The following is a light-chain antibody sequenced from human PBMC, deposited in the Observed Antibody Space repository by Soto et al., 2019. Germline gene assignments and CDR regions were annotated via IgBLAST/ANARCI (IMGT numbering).Light chain of an antibody. CDR3: AAWDDSLTALYV. V-gene: IGLV1-44*01. Sequence: QSVLTQPPSASGTPGQRVTISCSGSSSNIGSNTVNWYQQLPGTAPKLLIYSNNQRPSGVPDRFSGSKSGTSASLAISGLQSEDEADYYCAAWDDSLTALYVFGTGTKVTVL. J-gene: IGLJ1*01. CDR1: SSNIGSNT. CDR2: SNN.